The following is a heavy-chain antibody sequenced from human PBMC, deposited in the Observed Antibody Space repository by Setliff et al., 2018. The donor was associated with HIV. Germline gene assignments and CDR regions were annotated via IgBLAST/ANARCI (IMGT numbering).Heavy chain of an antibody. D-gene: IGHD3-10*01. CDR1: GFTFSDYY. V-gene: IGHV3-11*04. Sequence: GGSLRLSCTASGFTFSDYYMSWIRQSPGKGLEWISYISSSGTTIYHADSVKGRFTLSRDNTKNTLYLQMDSLRPEDTAVYYCARPRLYGTALDLWGQGTLVTVS. J-gene: IGHJ5*02. CDR2: ISSSGTTI. CDR3: ARPRLYGTALDL.